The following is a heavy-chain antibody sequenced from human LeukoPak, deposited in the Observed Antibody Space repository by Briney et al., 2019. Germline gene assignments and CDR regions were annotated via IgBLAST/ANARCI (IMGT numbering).Heavy chain of an antibody. CDR3: ARGYCSSTSCYTFDY. CDR1: GFTFSSYA. Sequence: PGGSLRLSCAASGFTFSSYAMHWVRQAPGKGLEWVAVISYDGSNKYYADSVKGRFTISRDNPKNTLYLQMNSLRAEDTAVYYCARGYCSSTSCYTFDYWGQGTLVTVSS. CDR2: ISYDGSNK. J-gene: IGHJ4*02. V-gene: IGHV3-30*01. D-gene: IGHD2-2*01.